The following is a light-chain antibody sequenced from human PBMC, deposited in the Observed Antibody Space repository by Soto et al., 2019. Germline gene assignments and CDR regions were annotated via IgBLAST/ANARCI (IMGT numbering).Light chain of an antibody. CDR2: AAS. Sequence: IVLTQSPGTLSLSPGERATLSCRASQSVSSSDLAWYQQKPGQAPRLLIYAASSRATGIPDRFSGSGSETDFTLTISRLEPEDFAVYYCQHYGRSQWTCGQGTKVEIK. CDR3: QHYGRSQWT. J-gene: IGKJ1*01. V-gene: IGKV3-20*01. CDR1: QSVSSSD.